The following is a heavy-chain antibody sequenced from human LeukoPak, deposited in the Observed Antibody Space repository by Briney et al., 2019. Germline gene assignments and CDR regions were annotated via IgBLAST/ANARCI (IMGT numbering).Heavy chain of an antibody. J-gene: IGHJ3*02. Sequence: GGSLRLSCAASGFTFSSYAISWVRQAPGQGLEWMGRIIPILGIANYAQKFQGRVTITADKSTSTAYMELSSLRSEDTAVYYCARSRIAVAGTQYAFDIWGQGAMVTVSS. CDR2: IIPILGIA. CDR3: ARSRIAVAGTQYAFDI. D-gene: IGHD6-19*01. CDR1: GFTFSSYA. V-gene: IGHV1-69*04.